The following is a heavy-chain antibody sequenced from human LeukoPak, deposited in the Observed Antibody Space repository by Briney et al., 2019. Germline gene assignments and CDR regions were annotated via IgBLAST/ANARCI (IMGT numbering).Heavy chain of an antibody. V-gene: IGHV1-2*02. Sequence: ASVKVSCKASGYTFTGHYMHWVRQAPGQGLEWMGWINPKNAGTNFAQRFQGRVTMTRDTSSSTVYMELSRLRSDDTAFYYCAGTLYVAAVPGGLDYWGQGTLVTVSS. CDR1: GYTFTGHY. CDR2: INPKNAGT. D-gene: IGHD6-13*01. J-gene: IGHJ4*02. CDR3: AGTLYVAAVPGGLDY.